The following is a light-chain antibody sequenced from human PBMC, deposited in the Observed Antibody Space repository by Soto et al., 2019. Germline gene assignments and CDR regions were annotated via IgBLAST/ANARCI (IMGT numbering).Light chain of an antibody. J-gene: IGKJ2*01. V-gene: IGKV1-5*03. CDR1: QSISSW. CDR3: QHYNSS. CDR2: KAS. Sequence: DIQMTQSPSTLAASVGDRVTITCRASQSISSWLAWYQQKPGKAPKLLIYKASSLEGGVPSRFSCSGSGTEFTLTISSLQPDDFATYYCQHYNSSFGQGTKLEIK.